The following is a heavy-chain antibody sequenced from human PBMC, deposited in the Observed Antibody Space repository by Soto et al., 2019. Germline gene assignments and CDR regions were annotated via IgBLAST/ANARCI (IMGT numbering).Heavy chain of an antibody. CDR3: ARAFVAGGGYYYYYGMDV. J-gene: IGHJ6*02. CDR1: GGYISSSNV. Sequence: PSETLSLTWAVSGGYISSSNVWSWVRQPPGKGLEWIGEIYHSGSTNYNPFLKSRVTISVDKSKNQFSLKLSSVTAADTAVYYCARAFVAGGGYYYYYGMDVWGQGTKVTVSS. CDR2: IYHSGST. D-gene: IGHD2-15*01. V-gene: IGHV4-4*02.